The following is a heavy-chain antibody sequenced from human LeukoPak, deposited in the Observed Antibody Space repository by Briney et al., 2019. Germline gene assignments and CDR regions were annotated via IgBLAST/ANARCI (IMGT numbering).Heavy chain of an antibody. CDR2: IYYGGST. Sequence: SETLSLTCTVSGGSISSSTSYWGWIRQPPGKGLEWIGSIYYGGSTYYNPSLKSRVTISVDTSKNQFSLKLRSVTAADTAVYYCARHLSDYYGSGSYYNSWGQGTLVTVSS. J-gene: IGHJ4*02. CDR1: GGSISSSTSY. CDR3: ARHLSDYYGSGSYYNS. D-gene: IGHD3-10*01. V-gene: IGHV4-39*01.